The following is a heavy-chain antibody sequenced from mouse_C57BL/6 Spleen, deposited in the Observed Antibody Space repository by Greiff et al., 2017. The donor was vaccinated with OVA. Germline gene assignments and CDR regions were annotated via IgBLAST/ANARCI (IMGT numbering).Heavy chain of an antibody. J-gene: IGHJ4*01. D-gene: IGHD3-3*01. CDR2: IYPGDGDT. Sequence: QVQLQQSGPELVKPGASVKISCKASGYAFSSSWMNWVKQRPGKGLEWIGRIYPGDGDTNYNGKFKGKATLNADKSSSTAYMQLSSLTSEDSAVYFCARDGTAYYYAMDYWGQGTSVTVSS. CDR1: GYAFSSSW. CDR3: ARDGTAYYYAMDY. V-gene: IGHV1-82*01.